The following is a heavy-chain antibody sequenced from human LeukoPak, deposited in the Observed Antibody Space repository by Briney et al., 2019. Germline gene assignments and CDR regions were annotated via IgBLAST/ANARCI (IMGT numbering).Heavy chain of an antibody. V-gene: IGHV6-1*01. CDR2: TYYRSKWYN. Sequence: SQTLSLTFAISGDSVSSNSVAWTWIRQSPSRGLEWLGRTYYRSKWYNDDAVSVKSRITINPDTSKNQFSLQLNSVTPEDTAVYYCARAVAGRLDHWGQGTLVTVYS. CDR3: ARAVAGRLDH. D-gene: IGHD6-19*01. J-gene: IGHJ4*02. CDR1: GDSVSSNSVA.